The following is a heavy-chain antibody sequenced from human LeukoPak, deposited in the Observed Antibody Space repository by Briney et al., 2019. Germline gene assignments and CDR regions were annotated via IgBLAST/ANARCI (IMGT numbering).Heavy chain of an antibody. CDR2: IYYSGST. CDR1: GGSISSSNSY. Sequence: SETLSLTCTVSGGSISSSNSYWGWIRQPPGKGLEWIGRIYYSGSTYYNPSLKSRVTISGDTSKNQFSLRLSSVTAADTAVYCCASNYGDLSYFDYWGQGTLVTVSS. D-gene: IGHD4-17*01. CDR3: ASNYGDLSYFDY. J-gene: IGHJ4*02. V-gene: IGHV4-39*01.